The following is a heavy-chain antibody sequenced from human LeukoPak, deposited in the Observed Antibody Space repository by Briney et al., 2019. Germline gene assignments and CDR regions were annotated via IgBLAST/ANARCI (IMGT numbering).Heavy chain of an antibody. J-gene: IGHJ4*02. CDR2: ITQDALDT. V-gene: IGHV3-7*01. Sequence: GGSLRLSCAASRFTLSKYWMSWVRQAPGKGLEGVSTITQDALDTYYVDSVKRRFTISRDNAKNLLSVQMNSLRAEDTAVYYCARQRGSGCLDYWGQGTLVTVSS. CDR1: RFTLSKYW. CDR3: ARQRGSGCLDY. D-gene: IGHD6-19*01.